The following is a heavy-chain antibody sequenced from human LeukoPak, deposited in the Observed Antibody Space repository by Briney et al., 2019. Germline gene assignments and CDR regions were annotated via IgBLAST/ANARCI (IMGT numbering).Heavy chain of an antibody. CDR1: GGSISSYY. V-gene: IGHV4-59*08. CDR2: IYYSGST. D-gene: IGHD6-19*01. CDR3: ARHAPAGYSSASGDLYYFDY. Sequence: SETLSLTCTVSGGSISSYYWSWIRQPPGKGLEWIGYIYYSGSTNYNPSLKSRVTISVDTSKNQFSLKLSSVTAADTAVYYCARHAPAGYSSASGDLYYFDYWGQGTLVTVSS. J-gene: IGHJ4*02.